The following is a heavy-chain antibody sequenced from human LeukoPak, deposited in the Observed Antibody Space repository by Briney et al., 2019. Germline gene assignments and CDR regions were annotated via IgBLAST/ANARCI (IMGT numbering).Heavy chain of an antibody. D-gene: IGHD2-8*02. J-gene: IGHJ4*02. CDR3: ARDGLTGGPDY. CDR2: IKEEGSEK. Sequence: GGSLRLSCAASGFTFSSYWMSWVRQAPGKGLEWVANIKEEGSEKYYVDSVKGRFTISRDNAKNSLYLQMNSLRAEDTAVYHCARDGLTGGPDYWGQGTLVTVSS. V-gene: IGHV3-7*03. CDR1: GFTFSSYW.